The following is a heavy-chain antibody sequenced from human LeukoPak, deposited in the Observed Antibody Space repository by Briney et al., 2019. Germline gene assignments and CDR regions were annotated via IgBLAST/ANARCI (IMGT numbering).Heavy chain of an antibody. CDR2: ISGSGVTT. D-gene: IGHD3-10*01. Sequence: GGSLRLSCTASGFTFSSYAMSWVRQAPGKGLEWVSGISGSGVTTYNTDSVKGRFTISRDNSKNTLYLQMNSLRAEDTAVYYCAKDPRKITYFDYWGQGTLVTVSS. J-gene: IGHJ4*02. CDR1: GFTFSSYA. V-gene: IGHV3-23*01. CDR3: AKDPRKITYFDY.